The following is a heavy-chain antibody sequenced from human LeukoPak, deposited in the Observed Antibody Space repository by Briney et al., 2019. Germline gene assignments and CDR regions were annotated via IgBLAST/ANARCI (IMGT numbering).Heavy chain of an antibody. CDR2: IYSGGST. V-gene: IGHV3-66*02. D-gene: IGHD6-19*01. J-gene: IGHJ4*02. CDR3: ARGSTRIAVAVV. Sequence: GGSLRLSCAASGFTVSSNYMSWVRQAPGKGLEWVSVIYSGGSTYYADSVKGRFTISRDNSKNTLYLQMNSLRAEDAAAYYCARGSTRIAVAVVWGQGTLVTVSS. CDR1: GFTVSSNY.